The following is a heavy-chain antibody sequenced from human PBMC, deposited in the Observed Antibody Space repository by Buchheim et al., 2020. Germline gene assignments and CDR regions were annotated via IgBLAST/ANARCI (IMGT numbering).Heavy chain of an antibody. CDR1: GDSIRSGGYH. Sequence: QVLLQESGPGLVKPSQTLSLTCSVSGDSIRSGGYHWSWIRQHPGKGLEWIGYMYYSGTTYYNPSLRSRVTISLDTAKNQLSLKLNSVTAADTAVYYCARRDGFNQVFDFWGRGTL. V-gene: IGHV4-31*03. CDR3: ARRDGFNQVFDF. CDR2: MYYSGTT. J-gene: IGHJ4*02. D-gene: IGHD5-24*01.